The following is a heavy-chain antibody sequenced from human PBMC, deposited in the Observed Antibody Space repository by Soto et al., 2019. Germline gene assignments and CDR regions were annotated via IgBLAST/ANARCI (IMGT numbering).Heavy chain of an antibody. Sequence: EVQLVESGGGLVQPGGSLRLSCAASGFTFSGSWMHWVRQGPGKGLVWVSRINGDGSGTSYADFVKGRFTISRDDAKNTLFLQMNGLRAEDTAVYYCARGIFGSGTANDYWGQGSLVTVSS. D-gene: IGHD3-10*01. CDR3: ARGIFGSGTANDY. J-gene: IGHJ4*02. CDR1: GFTFSGSW. V-gene: IGHV3-74*01. CDR2: INGDGSGT.